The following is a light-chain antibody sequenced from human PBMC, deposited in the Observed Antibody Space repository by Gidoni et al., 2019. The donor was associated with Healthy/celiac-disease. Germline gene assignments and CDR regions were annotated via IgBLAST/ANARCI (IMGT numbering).Light chain of an antibody. Sequence: DIQLTQSPSFLSASVGDRVTITCRASQGISSYLAWYHQKPGKAPKLLIYAASTLQSGVPSRFSGSGSWTEFTLTISSLQPEDFATYYCQQLNSYPPWTFXXXTKVEIK. J-gene: IGKJ1*01. CDR1: QGISSY. CDR2: AAS. CDR3: QQLNSYPPWT. V-gene: IGKV1-9*01.